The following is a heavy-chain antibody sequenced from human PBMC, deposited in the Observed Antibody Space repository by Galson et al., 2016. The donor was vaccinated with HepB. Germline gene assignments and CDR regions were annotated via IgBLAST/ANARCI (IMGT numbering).Heavy chain of an antibody. CDR2: ISGSGAGT. Sequence: SLRLSCAASGFIFSNYAMSWVRQAPGKELEWVSAISGSGAGTNYADSVSGRITTSRDNSNNTLQLQKNSLTDEDTAVYYCAETPPGSSIQYFDYWGQGTLVTVSS. CDR3: AETPPGSSIQYFDY. V-gene: IGHV3-23*01. J-gene: IGHJ4*02. D-gene: IGHD6-6*01. CDR1: GFIFSNYA.